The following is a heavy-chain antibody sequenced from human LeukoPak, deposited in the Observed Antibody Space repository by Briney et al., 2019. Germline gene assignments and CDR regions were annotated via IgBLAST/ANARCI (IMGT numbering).Heavy chain of an antibody. CDR2: INPNSGGT. J-gene: IGHJ4*02. V-gene: IGHV1-2*02. D-gene: IGHD6-6*01. CDR1: GYTLTGYY. CDR3: AREYSTSIAARPLGY. Sequence: VASVKVSCKASGYTLTGYYVHWVRQAPGPGLEWMGWINPNSGGTNYAQKFQGRVTMTRDTSISTAYMELSRLRSDDTAVYYCAREYSTSIAARPLGYWGQGTLVTVSS.